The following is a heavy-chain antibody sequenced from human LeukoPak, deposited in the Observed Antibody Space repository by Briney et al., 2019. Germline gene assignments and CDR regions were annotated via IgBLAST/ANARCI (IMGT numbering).Heavy chain of an antibody. J-gene: IGHJ4*02. V-gene: IGHV3-33*01. CDR3: AREIFGSGSCPDF. Sequence: GGSLRLSCAASGFAFNTYAMHWVRQAPVQGLEWVALIWHDGSHKFYSNSVRGQFTISRDNSKNTVSLQMNNPRPEDTAVYYCAREIFGSGSCPDFWGQGTLVTVSS. D-gene: IGHD3-10*01. CDR1: GFAFNTYA. CDR2: IWHDGSHK.